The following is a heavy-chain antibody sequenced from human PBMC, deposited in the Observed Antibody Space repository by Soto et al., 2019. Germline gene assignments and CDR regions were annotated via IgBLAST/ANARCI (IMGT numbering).Heavy chain of an antibody. CDR1: GFHFGTYT. D-gene: IGHD3-16*01. Sequence: GGSLRLSCAASGFHFGTYTMHWVRQAPGKGLDWVAVVSHDGSNKDYADSVKGRFTISRDNSKNTLDLQMNSLRVEDTAVYYCAKVWGSSGSSGGMDVWGQGTTVTVSS. V-gene: IGHV3-30*18. CDR3: AKVWGSSGSSGGMDV. J-gene: IGHJ6*02. CDR2: VSHDGSNK.